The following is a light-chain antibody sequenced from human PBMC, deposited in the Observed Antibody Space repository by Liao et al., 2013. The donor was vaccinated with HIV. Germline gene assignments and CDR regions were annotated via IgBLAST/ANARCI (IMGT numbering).Light chain of an antibody. CDR3: QAWDTSTHV. J-gene: IGLJ1*01. CDR2: RNY. V-gene: IGLV3-1*01. Sequence: SYELTQPPSVSVSPGQTASIPCSGDKLGDKYACWYQQKPGQSPVLVIYRNYMRPSGIPERFSGSTSGNTATLTISGTQTMDEADYYCQAWDTSTHVFGTGTKVTVL. CDR1: KLGDKY.